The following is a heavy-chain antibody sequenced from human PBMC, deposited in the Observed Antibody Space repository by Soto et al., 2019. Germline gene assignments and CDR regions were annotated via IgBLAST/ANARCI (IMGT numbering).Heavy chain of an antibody. D-gene: IGHD3-22*01. CDR3: ARGVLMSSYDSSGYYYPVGAFDI. Sequence: QVQLQESGPGLVKPSETLSLTCTVSGGSISSYYWSWIRQPPGKGLEWIGYIYYSGSTNYNPSLKSRVTISVDTSKNQFSLKLSSVTAADTAVYYCARGVLMSSYDSSGYYYPVGAFDIWGQGTMVTVSS. CDR1: GGSISSYY. V-gene: IGHV4-59*01. J-gene: IGHJ3*02. CDR2: IYYSGST.